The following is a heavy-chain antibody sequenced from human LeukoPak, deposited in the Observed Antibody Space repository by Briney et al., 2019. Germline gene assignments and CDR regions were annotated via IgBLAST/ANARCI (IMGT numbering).Heavy chain of an antibody. Sequence: PGGSLRLSCVASGFTFSRYWMSWVRQAPAKGLEWVANIKQDGDQKHYVDSVRGRFIISRDNAKNSPHLQMNSLRAEDTAVYYCARFAKGYGSGDVDYWGQGTLVTVSS. CDR1: GFTFSRYW. J-gene: IGHJ4*02. CDR3: ARFAKGYGSGDVDY. CDR2: IKQDGDQK. D-gene: IGHD3-10*01. V-gene: IGHV3-7*01.